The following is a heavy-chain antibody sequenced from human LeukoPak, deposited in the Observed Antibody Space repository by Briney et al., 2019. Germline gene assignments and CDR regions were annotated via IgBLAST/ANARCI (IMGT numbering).Heavy chain of an antibody. J-gene: IGHJ4*02. V-gene: IGHV3-9*01. CDR2: ISWNSGSI. D-gene: IGHD3-16*01. CDR1: GFTFDDYA. Sequence: SLRLSCAASGFTFDDYAMHWVRQAPGKGLEWVSGISWNSGSIGYADSVKGRFTISRDNAKNSLYLQMNSLRAEDTALYYCAKDGGLGDPTYFDYWGQGTLVTVSS. CDR3: AKDGGLGDPTYFDY.